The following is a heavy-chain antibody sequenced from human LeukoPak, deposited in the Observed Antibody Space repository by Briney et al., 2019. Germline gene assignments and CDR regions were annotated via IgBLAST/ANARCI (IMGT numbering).Heavy chain of an antibody. D-gene: IGHD3-9*01. CDR1: GFTFSSYG. V-gene: IGHV3-23*01. CDR2: ISGSGGST. CDR3: AKDSLRYYDILTGYSPIDG. Sequence: GGSLRLSCAASGFTFSSYGMSWVRQAPGKGLEWVSAISGSGGSTYYADSVRGRFTISRDNSKNTLYLQMNSLRAEDTAVYYCAKDSLRYYDILTGYSPIDGWGQGTLVTVSS. J-gene: IGHJ4*02.